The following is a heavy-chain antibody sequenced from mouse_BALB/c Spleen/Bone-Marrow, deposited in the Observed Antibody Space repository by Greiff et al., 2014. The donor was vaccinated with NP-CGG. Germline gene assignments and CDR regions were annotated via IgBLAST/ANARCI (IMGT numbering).Heavy chain of an antibody. CDR3: ARRRVYDYGWYFDV. Sequence: VQLQQSGGGLVKPGGSLKLSCAASGFTFSSYAMSWVRQTPGQRLEWVGTITSGGTYTYYPDSVKGRFTISRDNAKNTMYVQMSRLRSEDTDMYYCARRRVYDYGWYFDVWGAGTSVTVSS. CDR2: ITSGGTYT. J-gene: IGHJ1*01. D-gene: IGHD2-4*01. CDR1: GFTFSSYA. V-gene: IGHV5-9-3*01.